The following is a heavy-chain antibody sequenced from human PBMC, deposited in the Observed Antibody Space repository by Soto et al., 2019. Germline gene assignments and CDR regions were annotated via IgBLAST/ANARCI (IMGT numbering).Heavy chain of an antibody. CDR2: IIPIFDTA. J-gene: IGHJ6*02. CDR3: ARAIMVRGVISDYYYGMDV. D-gene: IGHD3-10*01. V-gene: IGHV1-69*06. Sequence: SVKVSCKASGGTFSSSAISWVRQAPGQGLEWMGTIIPIFDTANYTQKFQGRVTITADKSASTAYMELSSLRSEATAVYYCARAIMVRGVISDYYYGMDVWGQGTAVTVSS. CDR1: GGTFSSSA.